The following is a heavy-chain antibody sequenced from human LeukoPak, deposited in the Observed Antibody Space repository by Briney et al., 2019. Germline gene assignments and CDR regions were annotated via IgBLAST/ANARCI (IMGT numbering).Heavy chain of an antibody. V-gene: IGHV4-38-2*02. J-gene: IGHJ6*03. CDR2: INHSGST. CDR3: ARLSSGFEEYYYYYMDV. Sequence: SETLSLTCTVSGYSISSGYYWSWIRQPPGKGLEWIGEINHSGSTNYNPSLKSRVTISVDTSKNQFSLKLSSVTAADTAVYYCARLSSGFEEYYYYYMDVWGKGTTVTISS. CDR1: GYSISSGYY. D-gene: IGHD3-22*01.